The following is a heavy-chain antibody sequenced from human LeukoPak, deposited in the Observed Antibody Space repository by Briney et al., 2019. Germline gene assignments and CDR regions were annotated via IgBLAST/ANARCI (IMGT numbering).Heavy chain of an antibody. V-gene: IGHV1-46*01. Sequence: RASVKVSCKASGYTFTSYYMHWVRQAPGQGLEWMGIINPSGGSTSYAQKFQGRVTMTRDTSTSTVYMELSSLRSEDTAVYYCASATDYYDSSGYYYTFDYWGQGTLVTVSS. CDR2: INPSGGST. J-gene: IGHJ4*02. CDR1: GYTFTSYY. D-gene: IGHD3-22*01. CDR3: ASATDYYDSSGYYYTFDY.